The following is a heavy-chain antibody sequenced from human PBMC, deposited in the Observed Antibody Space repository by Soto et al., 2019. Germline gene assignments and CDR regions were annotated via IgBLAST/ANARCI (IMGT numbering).Heavy chain of an antibody. Sequence: PGGSLRLSCAASGFTFSSYAMSWVRQAPGKGLEWVSAITGSGGGTYNADSVKGRFTISRDNSKNTLYLQMNSLRAEGTAVYYCAKSPSGPVAGTSRKPNHYWGQGTLVTVSS. CDR3: AKSPSGPVAGTSRKPNHY. CDR2: ITGSGGGT. J-gene: IGHJ4*02. V-gene: IGHV3-23*01. D-gene: IGHD6-19*01. CDR1: GFTFSSYA.